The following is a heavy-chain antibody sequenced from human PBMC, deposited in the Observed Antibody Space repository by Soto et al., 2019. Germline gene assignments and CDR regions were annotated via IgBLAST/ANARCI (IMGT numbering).Heavy chain of an antibody. V-gene: IGHV4-39*01. J-gene: IGHJ5*02. D-gene: IGHD3-3*01. CDR2: IYYSGST. CDR3: ARQRYDFWSGYLQQSNWFDP. Sequence: SETLSLTCTVSGGSISSSSYYWGWIRQPPGKGLEWIGSIYYSGSTYYNPSLKSRVTISVDTSKNQFSLKLSFVTAADTAVYYCARQRYDFWSGYLQQSNWFDPWGQGTLVTVSS. CDR1: GGSISSSSYY.